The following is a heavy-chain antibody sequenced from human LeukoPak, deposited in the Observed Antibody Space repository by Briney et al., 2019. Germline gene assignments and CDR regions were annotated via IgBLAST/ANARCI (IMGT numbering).Heavy chain of an antibody. CDR3: ARAKQWLVRGSLDY. D-gene: IGHD6-19*01. J-gene: IGHJ4*02. V-gene: IGHV4-34*01. Sequence: SETLSLTCAVYGGSFSGYYWSWIRQPPGKGLEWIGEINHSGSTNYNPSLKSRVTISVDTSKNQFSLKLSSVTAADTAVYYCARAKQWLVRGSLDYWGQGTLVTVSS. CDR2: INHSGST. CDR1: GGSFSGYY.